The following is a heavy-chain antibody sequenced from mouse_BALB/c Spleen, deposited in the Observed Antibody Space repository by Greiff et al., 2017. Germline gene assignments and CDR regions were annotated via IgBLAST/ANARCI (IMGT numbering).Heavy chain of an antibody. Sequence: EVQLQQSGTVLARPGASVKMSCKASGYTFTSYWMHWVNQRPGQGLEWIGAIYPGNSDTSYNQKFKGKAKLTAVTSTSTAYMELSSLTNEDSAVYYCTKDRGWYDGYYFDYWGQGTTLTVSS. J-gene: IGHJ2*01. CDR1: GYTFTSYW. CDR3: TKDRGWYDGYYFDY. V-gene: IGHV1-5*01. CDR2: IYPGNSDT. D-gene: IGHD2-3*01.